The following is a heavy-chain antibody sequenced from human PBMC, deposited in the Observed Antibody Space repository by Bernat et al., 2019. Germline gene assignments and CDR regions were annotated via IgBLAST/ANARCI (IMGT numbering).Heavy chain of an antibody. Sequence: QVQLQESGPGLVKPSGTLSLTCAVSGGSISSSNWWSWVRQPPGKGLEWIGEIYHSGSNNYNPSLKSRVTISVDKSKNQFSLKLSSVTAADTAVYYCARGAYYDYFFPHWYFDLWGRGTLVTVSS. CDR2: IYHSGSN. D-gene: IGHD3-16*01. J-gene: IGHJ2*01. V-gene: IGHV4-4*02. CDR3: ARGAYYDYFFPHWYFDL. CDR1: GGSISSSNW.